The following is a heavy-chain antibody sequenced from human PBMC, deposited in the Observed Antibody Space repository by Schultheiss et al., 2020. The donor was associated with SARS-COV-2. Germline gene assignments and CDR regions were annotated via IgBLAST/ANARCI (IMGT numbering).Heavy chain of an antibody. Sequence: SETLSLTCTVSGGSISSGGYYWSWIRQPPGKGLEWIGYIYYSGSTNYNPSLKSRVTISVDTSKNQFSLKLSSVTAADTAVYYCARGGGAVFDYWGQGTLVTVSS. CDR3: ARGGGAVFDY. J-gene: IGHJ4*02. CDR2: IYYSGST. D-gene: IGHD3-16*01. CDR1: GGSISSGGYY. V-gene: IGHV4-61*08.